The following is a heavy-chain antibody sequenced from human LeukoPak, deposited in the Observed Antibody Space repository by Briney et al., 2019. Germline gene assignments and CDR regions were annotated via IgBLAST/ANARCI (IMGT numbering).Heavy chain of an antibody. CDR3: AIRERGYSWYDAFDI. V-gene: IGHV3-23*01. D-gene: IGHD5-18*01. J-gene: IGHJ3*02. CDR2: TSGSGGST. Sequence: AGGSLRLSCAASGFTFSSYAMSWVRQAPGKGLEWASATSGSGGSTYYADSVKGRFTISRDNSKNTLYLQMNSLRAEDTAVYYCAIRERGYSWYDAFDIWGQGTMVTVSS. CDR1: GFTFSSYA.